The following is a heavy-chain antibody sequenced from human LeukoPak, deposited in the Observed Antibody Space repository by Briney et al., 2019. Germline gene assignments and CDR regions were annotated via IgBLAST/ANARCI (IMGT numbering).Heavy chain of an antibody. J-gene: IGHJ6*03. V-gene: IGHV1-2*02. Sequence: ALVKVSCKASGYTFTGYYMHWVRQAPGQGLEWMGWINPNSGGTNYAQKFQGRVTMTRDTSISTAYMELSRLRSDDTAVYYCARGYDSSGYYLLYYYYMDVWGKGTTVTVSS. D-gene: IGHD3-22*01. CDR3: ARGYDSSGYYLLYYYYMDV. CDR1: GYTFTGYY. CDR2: INPNSGGT.